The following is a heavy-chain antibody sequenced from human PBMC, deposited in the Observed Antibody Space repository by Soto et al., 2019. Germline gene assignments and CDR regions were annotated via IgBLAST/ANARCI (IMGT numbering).Heavy chain of an antibody. V-gene: IGHV1-24*01. CDR2: FDPEDGET. CDR3: ATLVSPLFGVNEDEGFPRASNWFDP. Sequence: ASVKVSCKVSGYTLTELSMHWVRQAPGKGLEWMGGFDPEDGETIYAQKFQGRVTMTEDTSTDTAYMELSSLRSEDTAVYYRATLVSPLFGVNEDEGFPRASNWFDPWGQGTLVTVSS. J-gene: IGHJ5*02. CDR1: GYTLTELS. D-gene: IGHD3-16*01.